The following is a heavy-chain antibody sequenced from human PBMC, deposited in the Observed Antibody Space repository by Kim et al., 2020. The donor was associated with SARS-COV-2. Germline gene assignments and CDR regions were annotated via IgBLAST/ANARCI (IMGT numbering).Heavy chain of an antibody. J-gene: IGHJ6*02. CDR1: GFTFIYAW. CDR2: IKSKASGGTI. V-gene: IGHV3-15*01. Sequence: GGSLRLSCAASGFTFIYAWMTWVRQAPGKGLEWVGRIKSKASGGTIDYAAPVKGRFTISRDDSRNTVYLQMDSLKTEDTAMYYCTWNHDFYYTLNFWGQGTTVTVSS. CDR3: TWNHDFYYTLNF. D-gene: IGHD1-26*01.